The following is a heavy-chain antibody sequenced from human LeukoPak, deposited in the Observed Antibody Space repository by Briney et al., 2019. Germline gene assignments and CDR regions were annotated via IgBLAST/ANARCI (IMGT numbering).Heavy chain of an antibody. CDR1: GYSISSGYY. CDR2: IYHTGNT. CDR3: ARDSRNWFDP. Sequence: SETLSLTCSVSGYSISSGYYWGWIRQPPGKGLEWIGTIYHTGNTYYNPSLKSRVTMSVDTSKNQFSLKLSSVTAADTAVYYCARDSRNWFDPWGQGTLVTVSS. J-gene: IGHJ5*02. V-gene: IGHV4-38-2*02.